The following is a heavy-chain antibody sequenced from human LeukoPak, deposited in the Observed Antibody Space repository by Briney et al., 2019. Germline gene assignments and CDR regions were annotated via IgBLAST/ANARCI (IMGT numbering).Heavy chain of an antibody. D-gene: IGHD6-13*01. V-gene: IGHV4-59*01. CDR1: GGSLSNYY. CDR2: IYYSGTT. CDR3: ARSTGGAAAADFDP. Sequence: SETLSLTCSVSGGSLSNYYWSWIRQPPGKGLEWIGYIYYSGTTNYNPSLKSRVTISVDTSKNQFSLNLSSVTAADTAVYYCARSTGGAAAADFDPWGQGTLVTVSS. J-gene: IGHJ5*02.